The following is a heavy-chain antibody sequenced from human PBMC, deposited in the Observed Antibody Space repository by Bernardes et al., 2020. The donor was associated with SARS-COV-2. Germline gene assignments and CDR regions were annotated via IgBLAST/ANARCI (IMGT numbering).Heavy chain of an antibody. CDR1: GFIFNTYS. Sequence: GGSLRLSCAASGFIFNTYSMHWVRQAPGKGLVWVSYINRDATGTSYADSVKGRFTISRDNAKKTVYLQMNSLRAEDTAVYYCARHRGLGLVRGTMRKRGLDYWGQGVLVSVS. D-gene: IGHD3-10*01. CDR2: INRDATGT. J-gene: IGHJ4*02. CDR3: ARHRGLGLVRGTMRKRGLDY. V-gene: IGHV3-74*01.